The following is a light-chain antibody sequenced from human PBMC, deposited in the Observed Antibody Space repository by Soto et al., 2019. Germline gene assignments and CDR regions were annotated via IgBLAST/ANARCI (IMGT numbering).Light chain of an antibody. CDR3: QQYNNWPYT. Sequence: EIVMTQSPDTLSVSPGESATLSCRARQSISNNLAWYQQKPGQAPRLLLYGASTRTTGIPARFSGSGSGTDFTLTISSLQSEDFAVYYCQQYNNWPYTFAEGTKLEI. V-gene: IGKV3-15*01. CDR1: QSISNN. J-gene: IGKJ2*01. CDR2: GAS.